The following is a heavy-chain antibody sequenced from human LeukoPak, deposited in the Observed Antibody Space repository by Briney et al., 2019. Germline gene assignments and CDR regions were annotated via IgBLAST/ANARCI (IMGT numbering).Heavy chain of an antibody. V-gene: IGHV4-31*03. J-gene: IGHJ5*02. CDR1: GGSINSGAYY. CDR2: IFYNGNT. D-gene: IGHD3-3*01. Sequence: SETLSLTCPVSGGSINSGAYYWSWIRQHPGKGLEWLGYIFYNGNTFYNPSLQSRVTISMDTSQNQFSLKLSSVTAADTAVYFCARDRRVTMFGLATHRWFDPWGQGTLVTVSS. CDR3: ARDRRVTMFGLATHRWFDP.